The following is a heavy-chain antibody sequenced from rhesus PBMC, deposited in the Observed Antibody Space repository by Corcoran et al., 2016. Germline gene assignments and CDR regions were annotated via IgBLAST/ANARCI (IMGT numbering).Heavy chain of an antibody. CDR1: GDAVSRCNW. V-gene: IGHV4-65*02. CDR3: GRHPYPFGGLDS. Sequence: VQLQESGPGLVKPSETLSLTCAVPGDAVSRCNWGSGIRQPPGKGLEWIGNVGACNADIFYNPSLKSRVTISKDTSKNQFSLKMTSMTAADTAVYYCGRHPYPFGGLDSWGQGVVVTVSS. J-gene: IGHJ6*01. CDR2: VGACNADI.